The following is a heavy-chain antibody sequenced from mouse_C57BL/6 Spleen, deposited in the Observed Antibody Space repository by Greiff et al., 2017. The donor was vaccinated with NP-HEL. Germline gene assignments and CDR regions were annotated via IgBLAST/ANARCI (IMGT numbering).Heavy chain of an antibody. Sequence: QVQLQQPGAELVKPGASVKLSCKASGYTFTSYWMHWVKQRPGQGLEWIGMIHPNSGSTNYNEKFKSKATLTVDESSSPAYMQLSSLTSEDSAVYYCARGGSTAWFAYWGQGTLVTVSA. J-gene: IGHJ3*01. CDR1: GYTFTSYW. CDR3: ARGGSTAWFAY. CDR2: IHPNSGST. V-gene: IGHV1-64*01. D-gene: IGHD1-1*02.